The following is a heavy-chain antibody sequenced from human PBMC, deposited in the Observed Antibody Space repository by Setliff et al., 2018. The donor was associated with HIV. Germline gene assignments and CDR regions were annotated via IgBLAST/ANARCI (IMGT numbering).Heavy chain of an antibody. J-gene: IGHJ4*02. Sequence: GGSLRLSCAASGFTFSNYAMSWVCQAPGKGLEWVSVIYSGGSGTYYADSAKGRFTISRDNSKNTLYLQMNRLRAEDTAVYYCAKDFSYYFESSGYSYFDCWGQGSLVTVSS. CDR2: IYSGGSGT. D-gene: IGHD3-22*01. V-gene: IGHV3-23*03. CDR3: AKDFSYYFESSGYSYFDC. CDR1: GFTFSNYA.